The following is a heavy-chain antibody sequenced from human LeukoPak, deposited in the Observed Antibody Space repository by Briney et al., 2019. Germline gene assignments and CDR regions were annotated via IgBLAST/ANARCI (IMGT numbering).Heavy chain of an antibody. J-gene: IGHJ4*02. V-gene: IGHV4-59*08. Sequence: SETLSLTCTVSGGSISGYYWGWIRQPPGKGLEWIGYVFSSGGTNYNASLRSRLTISVDTSKNQFSLKLSSVTAADTAVYYCARRLKLSSSWAYFDYWGQGTPVTVSS. CDR3: ARRLKLSSSWAYFDY. D-gene: IGHD6-13*01. CDR1: GGSISGYY. CDR2: VFSSGGT.